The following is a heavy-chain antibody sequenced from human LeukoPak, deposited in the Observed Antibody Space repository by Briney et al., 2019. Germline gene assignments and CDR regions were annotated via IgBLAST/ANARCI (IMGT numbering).Heavy chain of an antibody. CDR1: VFTFSSYA. D-gene: IGHD4-17*01. J-gene: IGHJ4*02. CDR3: AKGFDYAVWYYFDY. V-gene: IGHV3-23*01. Sequence: GGSLRLSCAASVFTFSSYAMSWVRQAPGKGLEWVSAISGSGGSTYYADSVKGRFTISRDNPKNTLYLQMNSLRAEDTAVYYCAKGFDYAVWYYFDYWGQGTLVTVSS. CDR2: ISGSGGST.